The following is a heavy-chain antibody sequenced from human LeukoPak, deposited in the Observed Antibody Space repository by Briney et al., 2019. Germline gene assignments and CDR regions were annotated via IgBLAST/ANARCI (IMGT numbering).Heavy chain of an antibody. CDR1: GFTVSSNY. D-gene: IGHD3-22*01. V-gene: IGHV3-53*01. J-gene: IGHJ4*02. CDR3: ARTYDSSGYYDY. CDR2: IYSGGST. Sequence: GGSVRLSCAAYGFTVSSNYMSWVRQAPGRGLEGVSVIYSGGSTYYADSVKGRFTISRDNSKNTLYLQMNSLRAEDTAVYYCARTYDSSGYYDYWGQGALVTVSS.